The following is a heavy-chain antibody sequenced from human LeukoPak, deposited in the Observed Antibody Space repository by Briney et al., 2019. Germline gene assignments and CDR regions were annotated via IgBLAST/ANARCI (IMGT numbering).Heavy chain of an antibody. Sequence: PGASLRLSCAASGFTFSSYAMSWVRQAPGKGLEWVSAISGSGGSTYYADSVKGRFTISRDNSKNTLYLQMNSLRAEDTAVYYCAKSGKGYSYVVYYFDYWGQGTLVTVSS. J-gene: IGHJ4*02. D-gene: IGHD5-18*01. CDR3: AKSGKGYSYVVYYFDY. V-gene: IGHV3-23*01. CDR1: GFTFSSYA. CDR2: ISGSGGST.